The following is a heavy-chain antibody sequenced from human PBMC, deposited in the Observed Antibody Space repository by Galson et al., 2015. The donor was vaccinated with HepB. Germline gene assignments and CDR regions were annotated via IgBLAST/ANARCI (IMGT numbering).Heavy chain of an antibody. J-gene: IGHJ6*03. D-gene: IGHD6-19*01. CDR1: GGSISSSNW. CDR2: IYHSGST. Sequence: TLSLTCAVSGGSISSSNWWSWVRQTPGKGLEWIGEIYHSGSTTYNPSLKSRVTISVNKSKNQFSLRLSSVTAADTAVYYCARGGGKGIIAVNYYMDVWGKGTTVTGS. CDR3: ARGGGKGIIAVNYYMDV. V-gene: IGHV4-4*02.